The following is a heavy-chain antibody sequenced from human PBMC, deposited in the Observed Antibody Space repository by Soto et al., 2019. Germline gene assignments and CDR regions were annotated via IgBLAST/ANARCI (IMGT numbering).Heavy chain of an antibody. V-gene: IGHV1-46*01. Sequence: GASVKVSCKASGYTFTSYAMHWVRQAPGQRLEWMGWINPGGGSPSYAQRFQGRVTMTGDTSTRTIYMDLTSLRSEDTAVYYCARDQSSGYGVDYWGQGTLVTVSS. CDR3: ARDQSSGYGVDY. CDR1: GYTFTSYA. CDR2: INPGGGSP. J-gene: IGHJ4*02. D-gene: IGHD3-22*01.